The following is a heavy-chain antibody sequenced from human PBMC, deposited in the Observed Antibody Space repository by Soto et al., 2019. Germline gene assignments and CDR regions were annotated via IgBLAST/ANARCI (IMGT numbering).Heavy chain of an antibody. CDR1: GDSVSSNSAA. CDR2: TYYRSKWYN. J-gene: IGHJ5*02. D-gene: IGHD3-3*01. V-gene: IGHV6-1*01. CDR3: ARDGYTIFGVVITSNWFDP. Sequence: PSQTLSLPCAISGDSVSSNSAAWNWIRQSPSRGLEWLGRTYYRSKWYNDYAVSVKSRITINPDTSKNQFSLQLNSVTPEDTAVYYCARDGYTIFGVVITSNWFDPWGQGTLVTVSS.